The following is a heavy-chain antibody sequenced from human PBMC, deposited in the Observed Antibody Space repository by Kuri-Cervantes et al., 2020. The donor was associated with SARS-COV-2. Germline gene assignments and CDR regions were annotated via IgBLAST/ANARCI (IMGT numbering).Heavy chain of an antibody. V-gene: IGHV4-61*01. CDR3: ARAGCSGGTCYSRWYFDL. Sequence: SETLSLTCAVSGVSVSGGTYYWSWIRQPPGKGLEWIGYIYYSGSTNYNPSLKSRVTTSVDTSKNQFSLKLSSVTAADTAVYYCARAGCSGGTCYSRWYFDLWGRGTLVTVSS. CDR2: IYYSGST. CDR1: GVSVSGGTYY. J-gene: IGHJ2*01. D-gene: IGHD2-15*01.